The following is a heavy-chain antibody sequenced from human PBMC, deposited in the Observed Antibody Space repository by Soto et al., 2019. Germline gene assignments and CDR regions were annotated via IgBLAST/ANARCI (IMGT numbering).Heavy chain of an antibody. V-gene: IGHV1-24*01. J-gene: IGHJ4*02. Sequence: ASVKVSCKVSGYTLTELSMHWVRQAPGKGLEWMGGFDPEDGETIYAQKFQGRVTMTEDTSTDTAYVELSSLRSEDTAVYYCAPESIVVVPAAIGGIADWGQGTLVTVSS. D-gene: IGHD2-2*01. CDR3: APESIVVVPAAIGGIAD. CDR1: GYTLTELS. CDR2: FDPEDGET.